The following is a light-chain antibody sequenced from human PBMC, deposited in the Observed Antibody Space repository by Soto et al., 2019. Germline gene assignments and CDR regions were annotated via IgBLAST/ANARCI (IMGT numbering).Light chain of an antibody. CDR2: DAS. V-gene: IGKV1-5*01. CDR3: QQYYSYST. J-gene: IGKJ1*01. CDR1: QGISGW. Sequence: MTQSPATLSASVGEGVTISCRASQGISGWLAWYQQKPGKAPKLLIFDASSLESGLPARFSGSGSGTEFTLTISRLQPDDFASYYCQQYYSYSTFGQGTKVEIK.